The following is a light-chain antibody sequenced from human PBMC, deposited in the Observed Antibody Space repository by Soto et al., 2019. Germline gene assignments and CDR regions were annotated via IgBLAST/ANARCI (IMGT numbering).Light chain of an antibody. CDR3: AAWDNNLGGPA. V-gene: IGLV1-47*01. Sequence: QSVLTQPPSASGTPGQRVSISCSGSNSNIGSKYVYWYQQLPGTAPKLLMYRNNQRPSGVPDRFSGSKSGTSASLAISGLRSEDEAVYYCAAWDNNLGGPAFGGGTKLTVL. J-gene: IGLJ2*01. CDR1: NSNIGSKY. CDR2: RNN.